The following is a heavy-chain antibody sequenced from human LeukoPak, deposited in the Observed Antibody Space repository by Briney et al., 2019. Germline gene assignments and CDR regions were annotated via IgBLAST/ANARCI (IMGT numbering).Heavy chain of an antibody. V-gene: IGHV3-7*01. CDR3: ARDSRAAADY. Sequence: VVSLRLSCAASGFTFSSYEMNWVRQAPGKGLKWVANIKQDGSEKYYVDSVKGRFTISRDNAKNSLYLQMNCPRAEDTAVYYCARDSRAAADYWGQGTLVTVSS. CDR1: GFTFSSYE. D-gene: IGHD6-13*01. CDR2: IKQDGSEK. J-gene: IGHJ4*02.